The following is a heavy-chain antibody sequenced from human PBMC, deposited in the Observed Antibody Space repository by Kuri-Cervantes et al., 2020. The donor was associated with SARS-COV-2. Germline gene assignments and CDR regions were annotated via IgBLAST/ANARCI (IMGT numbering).Heavy chain of an antibody. CDR3: ARGGYSSSWYSDY. D-gene: IGHD6-13*01. V-gene: IGHV3-21*01. CDR1: GFTFSSYS. Sequence: GESLKISCAASGFTFSSYSMNWVRQAPGKGLEWVSSISSSSSYIYYADSVKGRFTISRDNAKNSLYLQMSSLRAEDTAVYYCARGGYSSSWYSDYWGQGTLVTVSS. CDR2: ISSSSSYI. J-gene: IGHJ4*02.